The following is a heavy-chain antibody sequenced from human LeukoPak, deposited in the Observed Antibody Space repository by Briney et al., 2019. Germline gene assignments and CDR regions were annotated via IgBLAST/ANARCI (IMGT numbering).Heavy chain of an antibody. CDR2: IYYSGST. Sequence: PSETLSLTCTVSGGSISSYYWSWIRQPPGKGLEWIGYIYYSGSTNYNPSLKSRVTISVDTSKNQFSLKLSSVTAADTDVYYCARTSPATPLLRYFDWSSSPMDVWGQGTTVTVSS. J-gene: IGHJ6*02. CDR1: GGSISSYY. D-gene: IGHD3-9*01. CDR3: ARTSPATPLLRYFDWSSSPMDV. V-gene: IGHV4-59*01.